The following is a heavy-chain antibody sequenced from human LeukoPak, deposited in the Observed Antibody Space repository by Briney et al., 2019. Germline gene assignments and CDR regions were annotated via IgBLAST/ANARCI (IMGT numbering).Heavy chain of an antibody. CDR2: IIPIFGTA. CDR3: ARDAGKRLTGYYMRWFDP. Sequence: SVKVSCKASGGTFSSYAISWVRQAPGQGLGWMGGIIPIFGTANYAQKFQGRVTITADESTSTAYMELSSLRSEDTAVYYCARDAGKRLTGYYMRWFDPWGQGTLVTVSS. CDR1: GGTFSSYA. D-gene: IGHD3-9*01. V-gene: IGHV1-69*13. J-gene: IGHJ5*02.